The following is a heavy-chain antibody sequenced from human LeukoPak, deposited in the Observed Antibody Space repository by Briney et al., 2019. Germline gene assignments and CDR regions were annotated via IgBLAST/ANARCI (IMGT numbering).Heavy chain of an antibody. V-gene: IGHV3-23*01. CDR1: GFTFNRYA. D-gene: IGHD3-10*01. J-gene: IGHJ4*02. CDR3: AREGASSLVRGVIGY. Sequence: GGSLRLSCAASGFTFNRYAMSWVRQAPGKGLEWVSSIDSVKGRFTISRDHSQNTLYLQMNSLRVEDTAVYYCAREGASSLVRGVIGYWGPGTLVTVSS. CDR2: I.